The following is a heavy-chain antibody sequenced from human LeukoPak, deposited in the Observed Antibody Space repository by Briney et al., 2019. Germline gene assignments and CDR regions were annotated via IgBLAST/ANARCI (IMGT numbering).Heavy chain of an antibody. V-gene: IGHV3-9*01. J-gene: IGHJ5*02. D-gene: IGHD6-19*01. CDR1: GFTFDDYA. CDR3: AKGHLRVAGVVAWFDP. CDR2: ISWNSGSI. Sequence: GGSLRLSCAASGFTFDDYAMHWVRQAPGKGLEWVSGISWNSGSIGYADSVKGRFTISRDNAKNSLYLQMNSLRAEDTALYYCAKGHLRVAGVVAWFDPWGQGTLATVSS.